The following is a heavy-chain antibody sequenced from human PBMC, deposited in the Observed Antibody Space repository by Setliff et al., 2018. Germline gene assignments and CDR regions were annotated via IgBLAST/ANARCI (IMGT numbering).Heavy chain of an antibody. D-gene: IGHD2-8*01. CDR2: INPNSGGA. CDR1: GYTFTSYY. Sequence: ASVKVSCKASGYTFTSYYMYWVRQAPGQGLEWMGWINPNSGGANYAQKLHDRLTLTTDTSTNTAYMELRSLGSDDTAVYYCSRLVRFCTRVACQTLSGGEFWGQGTLVTVSS. CDR3: SRLVRFCTRVACQTLSGGEF. V-gene: IGHV1-2*02. J-gene: IGHJ1*01.